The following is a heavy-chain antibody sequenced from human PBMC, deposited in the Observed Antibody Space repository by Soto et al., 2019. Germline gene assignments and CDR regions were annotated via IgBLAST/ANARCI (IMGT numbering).Heavy chain of an antibody. CDR2: IYHTGST. Sequence: PSETLSLTCAVSGGSMSSGGHYWTWIRQPPGKGLGWIGSIYHTGSTYYSKSLRSRLTMSVDTSKSQFSLRLSSVTAADTAVYYCARATGTLRSRNCDYWGQGSLVTVSS. J-gene: IGHJ4*02. D-gene: IGHD1-1*01. V-gene: IGHV4-31*11. CDR1: GGSMSSGGHY. CDR3: ARATGTLRSRNCDY.